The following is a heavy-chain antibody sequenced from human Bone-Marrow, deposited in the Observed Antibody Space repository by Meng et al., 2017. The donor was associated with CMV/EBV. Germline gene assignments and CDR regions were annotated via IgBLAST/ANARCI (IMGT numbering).Heavy chain of an antibody. CDR3: ARGTAGSGYYRVDWYFDL. Sequence: GSLRLSCTVFGGSISSTSYYWGWIRQPPGKGLEWIGSIYSGGNTYYNPSLMTRVTISVDTSKNQFSLKLSSVTAADTAVYYCARGTAGSGYYRVDWYFDLWRRGTLVTVSS. CDR1: GGSISSTSYY. D-gene: IGHD3-22*01. J-gene: IGHJ2*01. CDR2: IYSGGNT. V-gene: IGHV4-39*01.